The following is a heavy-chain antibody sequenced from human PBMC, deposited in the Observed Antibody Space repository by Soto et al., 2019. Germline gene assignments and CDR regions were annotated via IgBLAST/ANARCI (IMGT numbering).Heavy chain of an antibody. D-gene: IGHD3-10*01. Sequence: SETLSLTCTVSGGSVSSGSYYWSWIRQPPGKGLEWIGYIYDSGSTNYNPSLKSRVTISVDTSKNQFSLKLNSVTAADTAFYYCARLAYDSGSPPDSFDHWGQGTLVTVSS. CDR2: IYDSGST. CDR3: ARLAYDSGSPPDSFDH. CDR1: GGSVSSGSYY. V-gene: IGHV4-61*01. J-gene: IGHJ4*02.